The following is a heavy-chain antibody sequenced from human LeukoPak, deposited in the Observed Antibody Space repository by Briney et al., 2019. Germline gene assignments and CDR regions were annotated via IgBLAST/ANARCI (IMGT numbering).Heavy chain of an antibody. V-gene: IGHV1-46*01. J-gene: IGHJ4*02. Sequence: ASVKVSCKSSGYTFTTYYIHWVRQAPGQGLEWMGIINPGGGSTNYAQKFQGRVTMTRDTSTSTVYMELSSLRSEDTAVYYCARGNSGIAAAAAPDYWGQGTLVTVSS. CDR3: ARGNSGIAAAAAPDY. D-gene: IGHD6-13*01. CDR2: INPGGGST. CDR1: GYTFTTYY.